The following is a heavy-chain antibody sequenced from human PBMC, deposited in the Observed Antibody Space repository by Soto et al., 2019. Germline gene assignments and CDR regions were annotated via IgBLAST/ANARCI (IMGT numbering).Heavy chain of an antibody. CDR2: TYYRSKWYN. J-gene: IGHJ4*02. CDR3: ARGRYSSGWYEYYFDY. Sequence: SQTLSLTCVISGDSVSSNSAAWNWIRQSPSRGLEWLGRTYYRSKWYNDYAVSVKGRITINPDTSKNQFSLQLNSVTPEDTAVYYCARGRYSSGWYEYYFDYWGQGTLVTVSS. V-gene: IGHV6-1*01. CDR1: GDSVSSNSAA. D-gene: IGHD6-19*01.